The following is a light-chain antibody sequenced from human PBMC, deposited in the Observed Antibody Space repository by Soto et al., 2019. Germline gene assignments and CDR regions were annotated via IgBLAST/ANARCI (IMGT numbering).Light chain of an antibody. CDR2: DAS. Sequence: EIVLTQSPATLSLSPGERATLSCRASQSVSSYLAWYQQKPGQAPRLLIYDASNRSTGIPARFSGSGSGTDVTLTSSSLEPEDFAVYYCQQRIPWLTVRQGPRLEIK. CDR1: QSVSSY. CDR3: QQRIPWLT. J-gene: IGKJ5*01. V-gene: IGKV3-11*01.